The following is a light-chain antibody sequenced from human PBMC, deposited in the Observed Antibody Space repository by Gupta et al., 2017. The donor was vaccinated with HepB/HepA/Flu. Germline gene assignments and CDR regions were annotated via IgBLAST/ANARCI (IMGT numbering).Light chain of an antibody. CDR1: SSDVGGYNY. CDR3: SSYTSSSTLVV. V-gene: IGLV2-14*01. CDR2: DVS. J-gene: IGLJ2*01. Sequence: QSALTQPASVSGSPGQSITISCTGTSSDVGGYNYVSWYQQHPGKAPKLIIYDVSNRPSGVSKRFSGSKSGNTASLTITGLQADDEADYYCSSYTSSSTLVVFGGGTKLTVL.